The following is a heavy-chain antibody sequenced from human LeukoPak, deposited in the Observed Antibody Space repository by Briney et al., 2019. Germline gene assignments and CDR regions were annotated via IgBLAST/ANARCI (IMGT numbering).Heavy chain of an antibody. D-gene: IGHD2-15*01. J-gene: IGHJ4*02. Sequence: SETLSLTCAFYGGSFSGYYWSWIRQPPGKGLEWIGEINHSGSTNYNPSLKSRVTISVDTSKNQFSLKLSSVTAADTAVYYCATGPGDIVVVVAATYDYWGQGTLVTVSS. V-gene: IGHV4-34*01. CDR1: GGSFSGYY. CDR3: ATGPGDIVVVVAATYDY. CDR2: INHSGST.